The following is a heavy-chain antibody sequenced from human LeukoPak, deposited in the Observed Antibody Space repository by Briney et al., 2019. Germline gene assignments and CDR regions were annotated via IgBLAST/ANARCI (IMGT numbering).Heavy chain of an antibody. CDR1: GFTFSNYA. J-gene: IGHJ4*02. Sequence: GGSLRLSCAATGFTFSNYAMGWVRQAPGKGLEWVSTISGSGGSTYYADSVKGRFTISRDNSKNTLYLQMNSLRAEDAAIYYCAKDKYSSSNYFFDYWGRGTLVTVSS. V-gene: IGHV3-23*01. D-gene: IGHD6-6*01. CDR3: AKDKYSSSNYFFDY. CDR2: ISGSGGST.